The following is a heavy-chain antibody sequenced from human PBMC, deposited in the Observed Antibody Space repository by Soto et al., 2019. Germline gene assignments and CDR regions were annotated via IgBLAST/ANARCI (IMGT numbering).Heavy chain of an antibody. V-gene: IGHV1-18*01. Sequence: QVQLVQSGPEVKKPGASVKLSCKASGYIFTSYGIGWVRQAPGQGLEWMGWISAFKGYTKYPQRRQGRVTMTTDTPTSTAYMELRSLRSDDTAVYYCARVDDYYDSSGHYFTFFNYWGQGSLVTVSS. CDR1: GYIFTSYG. CDR2: ISAFKGYT. D-gene: IGHD3-22*01. CDR3: ARVDDYYDSSGHYFTFFNY. J-gene: IGHJ4*02.